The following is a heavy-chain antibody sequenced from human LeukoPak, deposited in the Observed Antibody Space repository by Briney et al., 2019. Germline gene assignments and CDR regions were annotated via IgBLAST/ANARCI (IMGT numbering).Heavy chain of an antibody. Sequence: AGGSLRLSCAASGFTFSSYEMNWVRQAPGKGLEWVSYISSSGSTIYYADSVKGRFTISRDNAKNSLYLQINSLRAEDPAVYCCARFDKEIWFGALLPLGYMDVWGKGTTVTISS. V-gene: IGHV3-48*03. J-gene: IGHJ6*03. CDR3: ARFDKEIWFGALLPLGYMDV. D-gene: IGHD3-10*01. CDR2: ISSSGSTI. CDR1: GFTFSSYE.